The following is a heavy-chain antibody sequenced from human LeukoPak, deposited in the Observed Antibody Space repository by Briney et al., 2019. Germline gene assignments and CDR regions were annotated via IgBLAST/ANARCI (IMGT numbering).Heavy chain of an antibody. CDR1: GYTFTSYA. V-gene: IGHV7-4-1*02. D-gene: IGHD2-2*01. Sequence: GASVKVSCKASGYTFTSYAMNWVRQAPGQGLEWMGWINTNTGNPTYAQGFTARFVFSLDTSVSTAYLQISSLKAEDTAVYYCAREGYCSSTSCYHNWFDPWGQGTLVTVSS. CDR3: AREGYCSSTSCYHNWFDP. CDR2: INTNTGNP. J-gene: IGHJ5*02.